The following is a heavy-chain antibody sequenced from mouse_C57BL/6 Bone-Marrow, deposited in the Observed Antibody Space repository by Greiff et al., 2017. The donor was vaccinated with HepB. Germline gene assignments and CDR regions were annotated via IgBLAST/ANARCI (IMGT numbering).Heavy chain of an antibody. CDR3: ARDDNSRDYFDY. CDR2: ISDGGSYT. CDR1: GFTFSSYA. Sequence: EVQRVESGGGLVKPGGSLKLSCAASGFTFSSYAMSWVRQTPEKRLEWVATISDGGSYTYYPDNVKGRFTISRDNAKNNLYLQMSHLKSEDTAMYYCARDDNSRDYFDYWGQGTTLTVSS. J-gene: IGHJ2*01. V-gene: IGHV5-4*01.